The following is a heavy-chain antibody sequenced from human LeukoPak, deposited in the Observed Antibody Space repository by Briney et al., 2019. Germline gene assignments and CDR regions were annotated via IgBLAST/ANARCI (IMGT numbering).Heavy chain of an antibody. CDR1: GYTFTGHF. V-gene: IGHV1-2*02. D-gene: IGHD5-18*01. CDR3: ARDLGVDSYGHNLYYYYYMDV. J-gene: IGHJ6*03. CDR2: INPNSGDT. Sequence: ASAKVSCKASGYTFTGHFIHWVRQAPGQGLEWMGWINPNSGDTDYAQNFQDRITMTRDTSITTAYMELRGLRSDDTAVYYCARDLGVDSYGHNLYYYYYMDVWGKGSTVTVSS.